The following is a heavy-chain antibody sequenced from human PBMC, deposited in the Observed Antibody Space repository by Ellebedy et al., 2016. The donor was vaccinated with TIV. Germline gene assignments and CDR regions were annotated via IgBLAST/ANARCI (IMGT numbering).Heavy chain of an antibody. V-gene: IGHV3-48*02. J-gene: IGHJ4*02. CDR2: IRTSTNSI. CDR3: ARGGAGFDSMNRELSFDS. D-gene: IGHD1-26*01. CDR1: GISFSQFG. Sequence: GGSLRLXXVAPGISFSQFGMHWVRQAPGKGLEWVAFIRTSTNSISYADSVKGRFTISRDDADNSLYLQMDSLRDEDTAVYYCARGGAGFDSMNRELSFDSWGQGTLVTVSS.